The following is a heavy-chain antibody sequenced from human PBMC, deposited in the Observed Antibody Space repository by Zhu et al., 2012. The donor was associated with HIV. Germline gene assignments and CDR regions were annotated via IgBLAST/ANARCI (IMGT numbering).Heavy chain of an antibody. CDR1: GGSISSYY. Sequence: QVQLQESGPGLVKASETLSLTCTVSGGSISSYYYNWIRQPAGKGLEWIGRIYTSGSTNYNPSLKSPVTMSVDTSKNQVSLKMNSVTAADTAVYYCAREVGAAAGRVYYYGMDVWGQGTTVTVSS. CDR3: AREVGAAAGRVYYYGMDV. D-gene: IGHD6-25*01. V-gene: IGHV4-4*07. J-gene: IGHJ6*02. CDR2: IYTSGST.